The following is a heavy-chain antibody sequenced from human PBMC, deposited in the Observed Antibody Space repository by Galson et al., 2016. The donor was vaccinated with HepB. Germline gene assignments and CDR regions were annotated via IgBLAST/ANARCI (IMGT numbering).Heavy chain of an antibody. CDR3: ASLHSSSPPTNWFDP. D-gene: IGHD6-13*01. Sequence: SETLSLTCAVSGGSISSDNWWTWVRQPPGKGLEWIGEIYHSGTTNYNPSLKSRVTISVDNSKNQFSLNLTSVTAADTALYFCASLHSSSPPTNWFDPWGQGTLVTVSS. CDR2: IYHSGTT. CDR1: GGSISSDNW. J-gene: IGHJ5*02. V-gene: IGHV4-4*02.